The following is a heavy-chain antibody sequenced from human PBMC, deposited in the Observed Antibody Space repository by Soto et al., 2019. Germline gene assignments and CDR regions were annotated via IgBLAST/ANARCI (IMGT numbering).Heavy chain of an antibody. D-gene: IGHD3-3*01. CDR3: AKGITIFGVVLTRYYYYGMDV. CDR2: ISGSGGST. CDR1: GFPFSSYA. Sequence: GGSLRLSCAASGFPFSSYAMSWVRQAPGKGLEWVSAISGSGGSTYYADSVKGRFTISRDNSKNTLYLQMNSLRAEDTAVYYCAKGITIFGVVLTRYYYYGMDVWGQGTTVTVS. J-gene: IGHJ6*02. V-gene: IGHV3-23*01.